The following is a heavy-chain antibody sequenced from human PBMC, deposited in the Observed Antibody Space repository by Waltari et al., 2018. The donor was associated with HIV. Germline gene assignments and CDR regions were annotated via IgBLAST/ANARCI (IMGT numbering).Heavy chain of an antibody. Sequence: QVQLVESGGGVVQPGRSLRLSCAASGFTFSSYAMHWVRQAPGKGLEWVAVISYDGSNKYYADSVKGRFTISRDNSKNTLYLQMNSLRAEDTAVYYCARDPTVVVITGWFDPWGQGTLVTVSS. CDR3: ARDPTVVVITGWFDP. J-gene: IGHJ5*02. V-gene: IGHV3-30*04. D-gene: IGHD3-22*01. CDR2: ISYDGSNK. CDR1: GFTFSSYA.